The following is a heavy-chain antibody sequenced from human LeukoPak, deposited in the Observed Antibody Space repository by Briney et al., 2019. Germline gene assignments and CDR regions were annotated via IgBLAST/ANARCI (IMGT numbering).Heavy chain of an antibody. CDR2: IIPIFGTA. D-gene: IGHD2-2*01. CDR1: GGTFSSYA. J-gene: IGHJ4*02. CDR3: ARDGGYCSSTSCQTPFQ. Sequence: SVKVSCKASGGTFSSYAISWVRQAPGQGLEWMGGIIPIFGTANYAQKFQGRVTITADESTSTDYMGLSSVRSEDTAVYYCARDGGYCSSTSCQTPFQWGQGTLVTVSS. V-gene: IGHV1-69*01.